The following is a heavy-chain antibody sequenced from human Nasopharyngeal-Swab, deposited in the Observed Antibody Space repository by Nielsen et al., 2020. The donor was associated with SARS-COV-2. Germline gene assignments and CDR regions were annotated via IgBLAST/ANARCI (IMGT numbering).Heavy chain of an antibody. V-gene: IGHV3-23*01. CDR3: ARGAYDSSGYCWDY. D-gene: IGHD3-22*01. Sequence: WIRPRPGKGLEWVSAISGSGGSTYSADSMKGRVTISRYNSKNTLYLQMNSLRAEDTAVYYCARGAYDSSGYCWDYWGQGTLVTVSS. CDR2: ISGSGGST. J-gene: IGHJ4*02.